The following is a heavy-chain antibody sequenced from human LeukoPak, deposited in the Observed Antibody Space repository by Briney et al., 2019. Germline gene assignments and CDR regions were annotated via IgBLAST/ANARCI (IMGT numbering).Heavy chain of an antibody. D-gene: IGHD4-17*01. CDR2: IWYDGSNK. V-gene: IGHV3-33*08. CDR3: ARANPYGDYFDY. CDR1: GFTFSSYA. J-gene: IGHJ4*02. Sequence: GGSLRLSCAASGFTFSSYAMSWVRQAPGKGLEWVAVIWYDGSNKYYADSVKGRFTISRDDSKNTLYLQMNSLRAEDTAVYYCARANPYGDYFDYWGQGTLVTVSS.